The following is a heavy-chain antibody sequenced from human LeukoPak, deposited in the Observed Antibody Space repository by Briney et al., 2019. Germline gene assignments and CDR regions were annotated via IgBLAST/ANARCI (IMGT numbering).Heavy chain of an antibody. CDR1: GYTFTGYY. CDR2: INPNSGGT. V-gene: IGHV1-2*02. J-gene: IGHJ6*03. CDR3: ATNGVDIVVVPAAITPVYYYYMDV. Sequence: ASVKVSCKASGYTFTGYYMHWVRQAPGQGLEWMGWINPNSGGTNYAQKFQGRVTMTRDTSISTAYMELSRLRSDDTAVYYCATNGVDIVVVPAAITPVYYYYMDVWGKGTTATVSS. D-gene: IGHD2-2*02.